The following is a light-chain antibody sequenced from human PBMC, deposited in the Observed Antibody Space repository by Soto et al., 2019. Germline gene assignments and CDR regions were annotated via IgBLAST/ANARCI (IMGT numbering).Light chain of an antibody. CDR2: SND. CDR3: AVWDDSVNAGV. J-gene: IGLJ3*02. Sequence: QSVLTQPPSASGTPGQSVTICCSGSTSNIGSNTVNWYQQLPGTAPKLLVYSNDQRPSGVPDRFSASKSGTSAFLAISGLQSEDEADYDCAVWDDSVNAGVCGGGTQLTVL. CDR1: TSNIGSNT. V-gene: IGLV1-44*01.